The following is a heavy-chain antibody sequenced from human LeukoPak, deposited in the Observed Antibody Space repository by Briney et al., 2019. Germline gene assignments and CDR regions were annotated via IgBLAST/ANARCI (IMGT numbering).Heavy chain of an antibody. CDR3: VKDRAYDSSGYYYFDY. Sequence: PGGSLRLSCSASGYTFSSYTMHWVRQAPGKGLEYVSTISSKGGSTYYADSVKGRFTISRDNSKNTLYLQMSSLRAEDTAVYYCVKDRAYDSSGYYYFDYWGQGTLVTVSS. D-gene: IGHD3-22*01. V-gene: IGHV3-64D*06. J-gene: IGHJ4*02. CDR2: ISSKGGST. CDR1: GYTFSSYT.